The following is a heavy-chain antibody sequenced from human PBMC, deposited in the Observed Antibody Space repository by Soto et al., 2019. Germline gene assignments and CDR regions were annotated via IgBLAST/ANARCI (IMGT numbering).Heavy chain of an antibody. V-gene: IGHV3-15*07. CDR2: IKSKPDGETI. Sequence: EEQLVESGGGLVKPGESLRLFCEGSGFTFSNAWMNWVRQAPGKGLEWVGRIKSKPDGETIDYAAPVKGRFTISRDDSKNTVYLQMNSLKTEDTAVYFCSTGYALDHWGQGTLVTVSS. D-gene: IGHD2-2*01. CDR3: STGYALDH. CDR1: GFTFSNAW. J-gene: IGHJ4*02.